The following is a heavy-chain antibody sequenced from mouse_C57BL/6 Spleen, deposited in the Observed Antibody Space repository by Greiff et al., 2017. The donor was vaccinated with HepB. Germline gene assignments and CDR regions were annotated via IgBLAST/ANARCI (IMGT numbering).Heavy chain of an antibody. Sequence: VQLQQSGAELVKAGASVKMSCKASGYTFTSSWMHWVRQRLGQGLEGFAETNPTNGRTYYNEKFKSKATLTVDKSSSTAYMLLSGPTFEDSAVYYCARIKKIVATYFDYWGQGTTLTVSS. V-gene: IGHV1S81*02. CDR2: TNPTNGRT. J-gene: IGHJ2*01. CDR3: ARIKKIVATYFDY. D-gene: IGHD1-1*01. CDR1: GYTFTSSW.